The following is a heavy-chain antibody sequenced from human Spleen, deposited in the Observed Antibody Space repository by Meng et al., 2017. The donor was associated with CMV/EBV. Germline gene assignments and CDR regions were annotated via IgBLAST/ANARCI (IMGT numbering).Heavy chain of an antibody. J-gene: IGHJ4*02. CDR1: GASISSSSCD. CDR2: IYYSGST. CDR3: ARTFSSSSNYFDY. Sequence: QLQLQDSGPGLAKPSETLSLTGTVSGASISSSSCDWGWIRQPPGKGLEWIGSIYYSGSTYYNPSLKSRVTISVDTSKNQFSLKLSSVTAADTAVYYCARTFSSSSNYFDYWGQGTLVTVSS. V-gene: IGHV4-39*07. D-gene: IGHD6-6*01.